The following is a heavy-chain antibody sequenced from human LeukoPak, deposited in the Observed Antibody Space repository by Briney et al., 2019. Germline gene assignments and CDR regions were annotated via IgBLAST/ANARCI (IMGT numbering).Heavy chain of an antibody. CDR2: ISGSGGST. D-gene: IGHD6-13*01. CDR3: AKDLFDSSSWYTSPPDY. CDR1: GFTFSSYA. Sequence: GGPLRLSCAASGFTFSSYAMGWVRQAPGKGLEWVSAISGSGGSTYYADSVKGRFTISRDNSKNTLYLQMNSLRAEDTAVYYCAKDLFDSSSWYTSPPDYWGQGTLVTVSS. V-gene: IGHV3-23*01. J-gene: IGHJ4*02.